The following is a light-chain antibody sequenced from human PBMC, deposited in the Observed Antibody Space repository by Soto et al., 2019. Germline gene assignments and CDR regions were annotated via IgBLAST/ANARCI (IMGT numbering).Light chain of an antibody. V-gene: IGKV3-15*01. J-gene: IGKJ4*01. CDR1: LSISSN. Sequence: EIVMTQSPATLSVSPGERATPSCRASLSISSNLAWYQQKPGQAPRLLMFRTSSRATGFPARFSGSGSGTEFNLTISSLQSEDFGVYYCQQYNNWPRATFGGGTKVDIK. CDR3: QQYNNWPRAT. CDR2: RTS.